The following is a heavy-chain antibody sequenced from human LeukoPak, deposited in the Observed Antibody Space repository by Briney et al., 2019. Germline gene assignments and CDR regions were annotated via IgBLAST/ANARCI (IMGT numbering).Heavy chain of an antibody. CDR3: VRDTSSNWFDP. V-gene: IGHV3-7*04. CDR1: GFTFNSYW. Sequence: GGSLRLSCAASGFTFNSYWMTWVRHAPGKGLEWVANIKHDGSEKYYVDSVKGRFTISRDNAKNSLYLQMNSLRVEDTAVYHCVRDTSSNWFDPWCQGTLVTVSS. D-gene: IGHD2-2*01. J-gene: IGHJ5*02. CDR2: IKHDGSEK.